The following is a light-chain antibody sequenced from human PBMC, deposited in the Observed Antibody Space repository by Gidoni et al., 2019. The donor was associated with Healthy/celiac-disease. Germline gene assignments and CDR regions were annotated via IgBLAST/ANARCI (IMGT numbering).Light chain of an antibody. V-gene: IGLV1-51*01. J-gene: IGLJ3*02. CDR3: GTWDSSLSAWV. CDR2: DNN. CDR1: SSNIGNNY. Sequence: QSVLTQPPSVSAAPGQKVTISCSGSSSNIGNNYVSWYQQLPEPAPKLLIYDNNKRPSGIPDRFSGSKSGTSATLGITGLQTGDEADYYCGTWDSSLSAWVFGGGTKLTVL.